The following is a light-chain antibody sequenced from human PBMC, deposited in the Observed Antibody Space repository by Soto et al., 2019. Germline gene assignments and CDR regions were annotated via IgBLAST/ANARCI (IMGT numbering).Light chain of an antibody. CDR1: QSVSSN. CDR3: QQYKNRPPPWT. Sequence: EIVMTQSPATMSVSPGERATLSCRASQSVSSNLAWYQQQPGQAPRLLIYGASTRATGIPARFRCSGSGTEFTLTITSLQSEDFAVYYYQQYKNRPPPWTFGQGTKVEIK. CDR2: GAS. J-gene: IGKJ1*01. V-gene: IGKV3-15*01.